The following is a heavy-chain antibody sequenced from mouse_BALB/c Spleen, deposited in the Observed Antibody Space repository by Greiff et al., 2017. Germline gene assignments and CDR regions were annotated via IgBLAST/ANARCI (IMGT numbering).Heavy chain of an antibody. V-gene: IGHV5-6-3*01. CDR1: GFTFSSYG. CDR2: INSNGGST. CDR3: ARDYCGSSYSAWFAY. Sequence: EVQRVESGGGLVQPGGSLKLSCAASGFTFSSYGMSWVRQTPDKRLELVATINSNGGSTYYPDSVKGRFTISRDNAKNTLYLQMSSLKSEDTAMYYCARDYCGSSYSAWFAYWGQGTLVTVSA. J-gene: IGHJ3*01. D-gene: IGHD1-1*01.